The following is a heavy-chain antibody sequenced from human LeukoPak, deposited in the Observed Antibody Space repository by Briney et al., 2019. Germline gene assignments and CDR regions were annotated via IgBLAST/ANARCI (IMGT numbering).Heavy chain of an antibody. Sequence: GGSLRLSCAASGVSFSTYWMHWVRQPPGKGPEWVAHISSDGSSTNYADSVKGQFTTSRDNAKNTLYLQMNSLRAEDTAVYYCSSQTSRGGNWGQGTLVTVSS. CDR1: GVSFSTYW. J-gene: IGHJ4*02. V-gene: IGHV3-74*01. CDR2: ISSDGSST. CDR3: SSQTSRGGN. D-gene: IGHD3-16*01.